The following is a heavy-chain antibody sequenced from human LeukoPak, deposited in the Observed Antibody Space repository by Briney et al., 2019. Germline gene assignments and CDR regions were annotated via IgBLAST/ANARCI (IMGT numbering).Heavy chain of an antibody. CDR3: AKGDRRIAVAGTYDY. CDR1: GFTVSSNY. D-gene: IGHD6-19*01. CDR2: ISGSGGST. V-gene: IGHV3-23*01. Sequence: GGSLRLSCAASGFTVSSNYMSWVRQAPGKGLEWVSAISGSGGSTYYADSVKGRFTISRDNSKNTLYLQMNSLRAEDTAVYYYAKGDRRIAVAGTYDYWGQGTLVTVSS. J-gene: IGHJ4*02.